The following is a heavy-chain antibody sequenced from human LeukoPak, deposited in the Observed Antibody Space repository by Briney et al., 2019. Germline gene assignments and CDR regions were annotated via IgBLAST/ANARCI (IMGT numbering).Heavy chain of an antibody. CDR1: GFPFSSYW. Sequence: PGGSLRLSCVASGFPFSSYWMTWVRQAPGKGLEWVANIKQDGSKKSYVDSVKGRFTISRDNAKDSPYLQMNSLRAEDTAIYYCTRVGYIDEGIDYWGQETLVTVSS. J-gene: IGHJ4*02. CDR3: TRVGYIDEGIDY. V-gene: IGHV3-7*04. CDR2: IKQDGSKK. D-gene: IGHD5-24*01.